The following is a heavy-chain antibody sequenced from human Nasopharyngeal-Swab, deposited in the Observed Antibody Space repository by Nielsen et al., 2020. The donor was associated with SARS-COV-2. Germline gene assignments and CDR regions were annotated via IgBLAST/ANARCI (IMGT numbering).Heavy chain of an antibody. V-gene: IGHV3-21*01. D-gene: IGHD2-8*01. Sequence: GGSLRLSFAASGFTFSSYSMNWVRQAPGKGLEWVSSISSSSSYIYYANSVKGRFTISRDNAKNSLYLQMNSLRAEDTAVYYCARFSGSRMVYAPYYYYYYMDVWGKGTTVTVSS. CDR3: ARFSGSRMVYAPYYYYYYMDV. CDR1: GFTFSSYS. J-gene: IGHJ6*03. CDR2: ISSSSSYI.